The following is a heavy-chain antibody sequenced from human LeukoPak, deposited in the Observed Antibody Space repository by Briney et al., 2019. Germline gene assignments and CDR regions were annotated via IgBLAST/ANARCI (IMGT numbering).Heavy chain of an antibody. CDR3: ARDWITGTGDAFDI. Sequence: PSETLSLTCTVSGGSISSFYWSWIRQPPGKGLEWIGYIYYSGHTNYSPSLKSRVTMSVDTSKNQFSLKLSSVTAADTAVYYCARDWITGTGDAFDIWGQGTMLTVSS. CDR2: IYYSGHT. V-gene: IGHV4-59*01. J-gene: IGHJ3*02. D-gene: IGHD1-7*01. CDR1: GGSISSFY.